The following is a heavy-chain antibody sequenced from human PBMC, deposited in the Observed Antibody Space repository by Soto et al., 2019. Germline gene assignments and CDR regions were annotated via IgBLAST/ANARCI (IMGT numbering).Heavy chain of an antibody. CDR2: ISGSGGST. CDR1: GFTFSSYA. CDR3: ANSLQYYYDRP. J-gene: IGHJ4*02. V-gene: IGHV3-23*01. Sequence: PGGSLTLSCAASGFTFSSYAMSWIRQAPGKGLEWVSAISGSGGSTYYADSVKGRFTISRANSKNTLYLQMNSLRAEDTAVYYCANSLQYYYDRPWGQGTLVTVSS. D-gene: IGHD3-22*01.